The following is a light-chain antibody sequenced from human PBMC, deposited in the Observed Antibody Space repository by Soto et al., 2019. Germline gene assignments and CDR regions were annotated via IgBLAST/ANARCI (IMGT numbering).Light chain of an antibody. J-gene: IGKJ4*01. V-gene: IGKV1-39*01. CDR1: QSISHF. Sequence: DIQMTQSPSSLSASVGDRVTITCRASQSISHFLNWYQQKPGKAPKLLIYGAFSLQSGVPSRFSGSGSGTDYTLTITSLQPEDFAIYYCQQSYNTPSTFGGGTKVDIK. CDR3: QQSYNTPST. CDR2: GAF.